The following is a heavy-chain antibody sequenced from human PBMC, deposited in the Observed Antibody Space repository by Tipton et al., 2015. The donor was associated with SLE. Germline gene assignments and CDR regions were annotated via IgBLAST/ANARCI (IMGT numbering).Heavy chain of an antibody. V-gene: IGHV4-61*03. CDR1: GGSISSSSYY. CDR3: ARGYYYYMDV. CDR2: IYYSGST. Sequence: TLSLTCTVSGGSISSSSYYWSWIRQPPGKGLEWIGDIYYSGSTNYNPSLKSRVTISIDTSKNHFSLKVNSVTAADTAVYYCARGYYYYMDVWGKGTTVTVSS. J-gene: IGHJ6*03.